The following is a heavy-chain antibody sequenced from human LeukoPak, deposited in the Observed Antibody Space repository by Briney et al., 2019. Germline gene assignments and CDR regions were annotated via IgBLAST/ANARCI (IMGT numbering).Heavy chain of an antibody. J-gene: IGHJ4*02. CDR2: IYYSGST. CDR1: GGSISSYY. CDR3: AREKTYYDFWSGYYNPLDY. D-gene: IGHD3-3*01. V-gene: IGHV4-59*01. Sequence: PSEALSLTCTVSGGSISSYYWSWIRQPPGKGLEWIGYIYYSGSTNYNPSLKSRVTISVDTSKNQFSLKLSSVTAADTAVYYCAREKTYYDFWSGYYNPLDYWGQGTLVTVSS.